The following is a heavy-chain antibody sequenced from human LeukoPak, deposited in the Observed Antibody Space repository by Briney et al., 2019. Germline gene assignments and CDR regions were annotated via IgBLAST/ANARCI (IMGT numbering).Heavy chain of an antibody. CDR3: ARENNGSYREFDY. CDR2: IYTSGST. J-gene: IGHJ4*02. D-gene: IGHD1-26*01. Sequence: SETLSLTCTVSGGSISSYYWSWIRQPAGKGLEWIGRIYTSGSTNYNASLKSRVSMSVDTSKNQFSLKLSSVTAADTAVFYCARENNGSYREFDYWGQGTLVTVSS. V-gene: IGHV4-4*07. CDR1: GGSISSYY.